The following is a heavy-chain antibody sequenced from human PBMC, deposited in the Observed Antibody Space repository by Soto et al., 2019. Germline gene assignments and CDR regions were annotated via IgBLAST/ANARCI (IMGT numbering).Heavy chain of an antibody. D-gene: IGHD4-17*01. CDR3: ARIGDYVGNWFDP. CDR1: GYNFTSYW. J-gene: IGHJ5*02. V-gene: IGHV5-51*01. Sequence: GESLKISWKGSGYNFTSYWSGWVRQMPGKGLEWMGIIYPGDSDTRYSPSFQGQVTISADKSISTAYLQWSSLKASDTAMYYCARIGDYVGNWFDPWGQGTQVTVSS. CDR2: IYPGDSDT.